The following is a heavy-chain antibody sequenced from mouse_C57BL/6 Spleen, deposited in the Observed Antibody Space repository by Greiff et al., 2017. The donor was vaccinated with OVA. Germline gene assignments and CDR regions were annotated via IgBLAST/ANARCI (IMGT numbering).Heavy chain of an antibody. D-gene: IGHD1-1*01. CDR2: IDHNSGGT. CDR3: AREAHYYGSSYNYAMDY. J-gene: IGHJ4*01. Sequence: VQLQQPGAELVKPGASVKLSCKASGYTFTSYWMHWVKQRPGRGLEWIGRIDHNSGGTKKNEKFKSKATLTVDKPSSTAYMQLSILTSEDSAVYYCAREAHYYGSSYNYAMDYWGQGTSVTVSS. CDR1: GYTFTSYW. V-gene: IGHV1-72*01.